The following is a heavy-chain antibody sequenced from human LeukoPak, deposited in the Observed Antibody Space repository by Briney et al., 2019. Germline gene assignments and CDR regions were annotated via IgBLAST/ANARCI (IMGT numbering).Heavy chain of an antibody. CDR3: ARSRFYFDY. V-gene: IGHV3-30-3*01. CDR1: GFTFSSYA. CDR2: ISYDGSNK. Sequence: GGSLRLSCAASGFTFSSYAMHWVRQAPGKGLEWVAVISYDGSNKYYADSVKGRFTISRDNSKNTLYLQMNSLRAEDTAVYYCARSRFYFDYWGQGTLVTVSS. J-gene: IGHJ4*02.